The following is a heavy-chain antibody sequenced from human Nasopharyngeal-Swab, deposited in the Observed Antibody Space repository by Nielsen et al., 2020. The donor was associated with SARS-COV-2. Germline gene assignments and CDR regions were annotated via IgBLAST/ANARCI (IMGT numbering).Heavy chain of an antibody. Sequence: ASVKVSCKASGGTFSSYAISWMRQATGQGLEWMGWMNPNSGNTGYAQKFQGRVTMTRNTSISTAYMELSSLRSEDTAVYYCASSEAAMETYYYYGMDVWGQGTTVTVSS. CDR1: GGTFSSYA. V-gene: IGHV1-8*02. CDR2: MNPNSGNT. D-gene: IGHD5-18*01. J-gene: IGHJ6*02. CDR3: ASSEAAMETYYYYGMDV.